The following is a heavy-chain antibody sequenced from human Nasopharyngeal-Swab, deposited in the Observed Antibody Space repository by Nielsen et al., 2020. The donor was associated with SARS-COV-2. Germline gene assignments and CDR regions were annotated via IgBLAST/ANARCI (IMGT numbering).Heavy chain of an antibody. CDR3: ARDDIGYYYGMDV. J-gene: IGHJ6*02. CDR2: IWYDGSNK. CDR1: GFTFSSYG. V-gene: IGHV3-33*01. D-gene: IGHD5-12*01. Sequence: GGSLRLSCAASGFTFSSYGMHWVRQAPGKGLEWAAVIWYDGSNKYYADSVKGRFTISRDNSKNTLYLQMNSLRAEDTAVYYCARDDIGYYYGMDVWGQGTTVTVSS.